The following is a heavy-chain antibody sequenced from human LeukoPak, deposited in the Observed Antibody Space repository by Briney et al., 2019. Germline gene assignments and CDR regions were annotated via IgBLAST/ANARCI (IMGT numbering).Heavy chain of an antibody. V-gene: IGHV1-2*02. J-gene: IGHJ4*02. Sequence: ASVKVSCKASGYTFTGYYMHWVRQAPGQGLEWMGWINPNSGGTNYAQKFQGRVTMTRDTSISTAYMELRSLRSEDTAVYYCARDMEQQLAPFDYWGQGTLVTVSS. CDR3: ARDMEQQLAPFDY. D-gene: IGHD6-13*01. CDR2: INPNSGGT. CDR1: GYTFTGYY.